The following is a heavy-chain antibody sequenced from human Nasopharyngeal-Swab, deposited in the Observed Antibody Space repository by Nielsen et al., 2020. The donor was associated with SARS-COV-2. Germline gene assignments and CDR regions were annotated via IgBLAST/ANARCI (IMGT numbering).Heavy chain of an antibody. CDR3: ARDLIRTSAGY. CDR1: GFTFSSYA. Sequence: GESLKISCAASGFTFSSYAMSWVRQAPGKGLEWVSAISGSGGSTYYADSVKGRFTISRDNSKNTLYLQMNSLRDEDTAVYYCARDLIRTSAGYWGQGTLVTVSS. D-gene: IGHD6-13*01. CDR2: ISGSGGST. V-gene: IGHV3-23*01. J-gene: IGHJ4*02.